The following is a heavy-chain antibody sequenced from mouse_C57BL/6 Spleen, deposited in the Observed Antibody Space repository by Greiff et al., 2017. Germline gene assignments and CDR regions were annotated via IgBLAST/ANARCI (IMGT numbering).Heavy chain of an antibody. CDR1: GFTFSSYT. Sequence: EVQLVESGGGLVKPGGSLKLSCAASGFTFSSYTMSWVRQTPEKRLEWVATISGGGGNTYYPDSVKGRFTISRDNAKNTLYLQMSSLGSEDTALYDCARHGDGYCFYAMDYWGQGTSVTVSS. CDR3: ARHGDGYCFYAMDY. CDR2: ISGGGGNT. D-gene: IGHD2-3*01. J-gene: IGHJ4*01. V-gene: IGHV5-9*01.